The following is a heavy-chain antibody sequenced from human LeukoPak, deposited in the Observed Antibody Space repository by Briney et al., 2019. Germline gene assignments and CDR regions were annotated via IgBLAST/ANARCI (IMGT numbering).Heavy chain of an antibody. V-gene: IGHV1-18*01. CDR2: ISAYNGNT. CDR1: GYTFTSYG. D-gene: IGHD6-13*01. J-gene: IGHJ4*02. Sequence: ASVEVSFKASGYTFTSYGISWVRQAPGQGLEWMGWISAYNGNTNYAQKLQGRVTMTTDTSTSTAYMELRSLRSDDTAVYYCARGPIDLRIAAAANFDYWGQGTLVTVSS. CDR3: ARGPIDLRIAAAANFDY.